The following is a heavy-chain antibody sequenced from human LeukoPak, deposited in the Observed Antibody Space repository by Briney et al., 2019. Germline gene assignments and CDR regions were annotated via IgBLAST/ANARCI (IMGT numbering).Heavy chain of an antibody. J-gene: IGHJ5*02. CDR1: GFTFSKFA. CDR2: VSYDGSYK. V-gene: IGHV3-30*04. D-gene: IGHD2/OR15-2a*01. CDR3: VRGGAEYSNGHNWFDP. Sequence: GGSLRLSCAAAGFTFSKFAMHWVRQAPGKGLEWVAVVSYDGSYKYYADSVKGRFTISRDNAKNTLYLQMNSLRAEDTAVYYCVRGGAEYSNGHNWFDPWGQGTLVTVSS.